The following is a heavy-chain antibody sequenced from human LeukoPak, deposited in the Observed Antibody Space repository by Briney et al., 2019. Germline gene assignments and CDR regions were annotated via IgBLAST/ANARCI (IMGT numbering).Heavy chain of an antibody. CDR1: GYTFTGYY. Sequence: ASVKVSCKASGYTFTGYYMHWVRQAPGQGLEWMGWINPNSGGTNYAQKFQGRVTMTRDTSISTAYMELSRLRSDDTAVYYCARNSYGSGSYSFSRYMDVWGKGTTVTISS. J-gene: IGHJ6*03. CDR3: ARNSYGSGSYSFSRYMDV. D-gene: IGHD3-10*01. CDR2: INPNSGGT. V-gene: IGHV1-2*02.